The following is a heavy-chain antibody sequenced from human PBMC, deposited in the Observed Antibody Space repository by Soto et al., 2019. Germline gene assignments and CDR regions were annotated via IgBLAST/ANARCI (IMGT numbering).Heavy chain of an antibody. J-gene: IGHJ5*02. CDR2: IKSDGRST. V-gene: IGHV3-74*01. CDR1: GFTFSGHW. CDR3: ARSDWFDP. Sequence: LRLSCAASGFTFSGHWMHWVRQAPGKGLVWVSRIKSDGRSTSYADSVKGRFTVSRDNAKNTLYLQMNSLRAEDTAVYYCARSDWFDPWGQGTLVTVSS.